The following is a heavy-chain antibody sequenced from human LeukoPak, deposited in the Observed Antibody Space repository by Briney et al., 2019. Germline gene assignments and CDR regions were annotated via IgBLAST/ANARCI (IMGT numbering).Heavy chain of an antibody. CDR3: AAYDYVWGSYRSVDY. J-gene: IGHJ4*02. D-gene: IGHD3-16*02. CDR1: GGSISSYY. Sequence: PSXXLSLTCTVSGGSISSYYWSWLRQPPGKGLEWIGYIYYSGSTNYNPSLKSRVTISVDTSKNQFSLKLSSVTAADTAVYYCAAYDYVWGSYRSVDYWGQGTLVTVSS. V-gene: IGHV4-59*01. CDR2: IYYSGST.